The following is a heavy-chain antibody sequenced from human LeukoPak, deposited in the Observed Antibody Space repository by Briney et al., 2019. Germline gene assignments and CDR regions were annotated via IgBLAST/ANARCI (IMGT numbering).Heavy chain of an antibody. CDR1: GFIFNNYC. J-gene: IGHJ4*02. V-gene: IGHV3-23*01. CDR2: ISNDGGGT. CDR3: AEGSSGYFFDL. D-gene: IGHD3-22*01. Sequence: GGSLRPSCAASGFIFNNYCLVWVRQAPGKGLEWVSAISNDGGGTTYADFVKGRFSVSRDNSKNTLFLQMNSLRAEDTALYYCAEGSSGYFFDLWGQGTLVTVSS.